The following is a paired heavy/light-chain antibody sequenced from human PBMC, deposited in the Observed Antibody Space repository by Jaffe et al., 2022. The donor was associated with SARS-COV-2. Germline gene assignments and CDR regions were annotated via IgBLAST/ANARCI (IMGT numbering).Light chain of an antibody. V-gene: IGKV3-11*01. J-gene: IGKJ1*01. CDR1: QSVSSY. CDR3: QQRSNSWT. CDR2: DVS. Sequence: EIVLTQSPATLSLSPGERATLSCRASQSVSSYLAWYQQKPGQAPRLLIYDVSNRATGIPARFSGSGSGTDFTLTISSLEPEDFAVYYCQQRSNSWTFGQGTKVEIK.
Heavy chain of an antibody. CDR1: GFTFSNYA. CDR2: ISYTVGHT. CDR3: AKGSLDGSGRANYFDY. Sequence: EVQLVESGGGLVQPGGSLRVSCEASGFTFSNYAFNWVRQAPGKGLEWVSIISYTVGHTFYADSVKGRFTISRDNSRDTLYLHMSSLRGEDTAIYYCAKGSLDGSGRANYFDYWGRGTLVTVSS. J-gene: IGHJ4*02. D-gene: IGHD3-10*01. V-gene: IGHV3-23*04.